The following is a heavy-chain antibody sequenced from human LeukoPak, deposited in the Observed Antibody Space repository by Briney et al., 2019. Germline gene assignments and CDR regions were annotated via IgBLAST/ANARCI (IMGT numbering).Heavy chain of an antibody. V-gene: IGHV3-48*03. Sequence: GGSLRLSCAASGFTFSSYEMNWVRQAPGKGLEWVSYISSSGSTIYYADSVKGRFTISRDNAKNSLYLQMNSLRAEDTAVYYCARDIYYYDRGIDYWGQGTLVTVSS. CDR2: ISSSGSTI. D-gene: IGHD3-22*01. J-gene: IGHJ4*02. CDR1: GFTFSSYE. CDR3: ARDIYYYDRGIDY.